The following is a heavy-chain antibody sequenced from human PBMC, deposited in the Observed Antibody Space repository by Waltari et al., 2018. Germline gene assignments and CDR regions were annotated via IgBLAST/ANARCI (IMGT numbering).Heavy chain of an antibody. V-gene: IGHV3-30*04. D-gene: IGHD5-18*01. CDR3: ARDSVGYSYGDY. J-gene: IGHJ4*02. Sequence: QVQLVESGGGVVQPGRSLRLSCAASVFAFSSFTMHWVLQAPAKGLEWVAVISSDGTNKYYADSVKGRFTISRDNSKNTLYLQMNSLRAEDTAVYYCARDSVGYSYGDYWGQGTLVTVSS. CDR1: VFAFSSFT. CDR2: ISSDGTNK.